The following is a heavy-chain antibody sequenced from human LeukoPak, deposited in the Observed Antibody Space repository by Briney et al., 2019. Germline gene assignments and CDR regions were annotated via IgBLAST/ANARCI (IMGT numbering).Heavy chain of an antibody. V-gene: IGHV3-23*01. D-gene: IGHD3-9*01. CDR1: GFTFSSYA. CDR3: AKGAVLRYFDWLAGYDY. J-gene: IGHJ4*02. Sequence: GGSLRLSCAASGFTFSSYAMTWVRQAPGKGLEWVSAISGSGGSTYYADSVKGRFTISRDNSKNTLYLQMNSLRAEDTAVYYCAKGAVLRYFDWLAGYDYWGQGTLVTVSS. CDR2: ISGSGGST.